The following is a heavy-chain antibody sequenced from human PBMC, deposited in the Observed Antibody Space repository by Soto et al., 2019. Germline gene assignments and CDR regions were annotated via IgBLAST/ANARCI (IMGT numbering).Heavy chain of an antibody. D-gene: IGHD3-16*02. CDR1: GGSFSGYY. Sequence: SETLSLTCAVYGGSFSGYYWSWIRQPPGKGLEWSGEINHSGSTNYNPSLKSRVTISVDTCKNKFSLKLSSVTAADTAVYYCARGRNYVWGSYRLYYYYGMDVWGQGTTVTVSS. V-gene: IGHV4-34*01. CDR3: ARGRNYVWGSYRLYYYYGMDV. J-gene: IGHJ6*02. CDR2: INHSGST.